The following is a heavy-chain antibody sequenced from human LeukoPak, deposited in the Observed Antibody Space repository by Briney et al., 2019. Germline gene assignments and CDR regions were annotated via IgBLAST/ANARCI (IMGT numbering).Heavy chain of an antibody. V-gene: IGHV4-59*08. CDR2: IYYSGST. D-gene: IGHD3-10*01. CDR3: ARQSFGAIIGRFDY. CDR1: GGSISSYY. Sequence: SSETLSLTCTVSGGSISSYYWSWIRQPPGKGLEWIGYIYYSGSTNYNPSLKSRVTISVDTSKNQFSLKLSSVTAADTAVYYCARQSFGAIIGRFDYWGQGTLVTVSS. J-gene: IGHJ4*02.